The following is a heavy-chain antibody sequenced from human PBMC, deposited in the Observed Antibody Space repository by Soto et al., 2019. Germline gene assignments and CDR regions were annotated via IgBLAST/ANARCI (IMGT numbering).Heavy chain of an antibody. D-gene: IGHD1-26*01. J-gene: IGHJ6*02. Sequence: QVQLVQSGAEVKKPGSSVKVSCKASGGTFSTYAISWVRQAPGQGLEWMGGIIPIFGTPNYAQKFQGKVTISADASTSTAYMELSSLRSEDTAMYYCARVKIDGARLSSMDVWGQGTTVTVSS. V-gene: IGHV1-69*01. CDR2: IIPIFGTP. CDR3: ARVKIDGARLSSMDV. CDR1: GGTFSTYA.